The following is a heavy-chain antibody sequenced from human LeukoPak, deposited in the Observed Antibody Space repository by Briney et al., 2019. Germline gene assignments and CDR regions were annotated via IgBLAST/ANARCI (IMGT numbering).Heavy chain of an antibody. V-gene: IGHV1-2*02. D-gene: IGHD2-2*01. CDR2: INPNSGGT. J-gene: IGHJ4*02. CDR1: GYTFTGYY. Sequence: GASVKVSCKASGYTFTGYYMHWVRQAPGQGLEWMGWINPNSGGTNYAQKFQGRVTMTRDTSISTAYMELSRLRSDDTAVYYCAREVVPAGDPHFDYWGQGTLVTVSS. CDR3: AREVVPAGDPHFDY.